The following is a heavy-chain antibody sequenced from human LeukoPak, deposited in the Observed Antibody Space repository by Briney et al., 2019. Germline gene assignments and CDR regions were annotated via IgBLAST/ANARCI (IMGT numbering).Heavy chain of an antibody. CDR2: IIPIFGTA. Sequence: ASGTGSCKASGGTFSIYAISWVGQAPGQGREWMGGIIPIFGTANYAQKFQGRVTITADESTSTAYMELSSLRSEDTAVYYCASADTAMVPFDYWGQGTLVTVSS. CDR1: GGTFSIYA. D-gene: IGHD5-18*01. V-gene: IGHV1-69*01. J-gene: IGHJ4*02. CDR3: ASADTAMVPFDY.